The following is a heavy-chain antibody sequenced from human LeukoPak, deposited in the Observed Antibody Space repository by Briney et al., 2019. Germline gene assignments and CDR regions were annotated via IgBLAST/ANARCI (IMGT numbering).Heavy chain of an antibody. J-gene: IGHJ4*02. D-gene: IGHD6-13*01. V-gene: IGHV4-34*01. CDR2: INHSGST. CDR1: GGSFSGYY. CDR3: ARGGAAAGPPPFFY. Sequence: PSETLSLTCAVSGGSFSGYYWSWLRQPPGKGLEWIGEINHSGSTNYNPSLKSRVTMSVDTSKNQFSLKLSSVTAADTAVYYCARGGAAAGPPPFFYWGQGTLVTVSS.